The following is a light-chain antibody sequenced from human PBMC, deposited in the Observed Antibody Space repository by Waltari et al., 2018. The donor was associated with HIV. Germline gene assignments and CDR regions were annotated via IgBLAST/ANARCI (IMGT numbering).Light chain of an antibody. V-gene: IGKV3-11*01. CDR2: DAS. CDR3: QQRSNWPGLT. CDR1: QSVSSY. Sequence: EIVLTQSPATLSLSPGERATLSCRASQSVSSYLAWYQQKPGQAPRLLIYDASNRATGIPARFSGSGSGTDFTLTISSLGPEAFAVYYCQQRSNWPGLTFGGGTKVEIK. J-gene: IGKJ4*01.